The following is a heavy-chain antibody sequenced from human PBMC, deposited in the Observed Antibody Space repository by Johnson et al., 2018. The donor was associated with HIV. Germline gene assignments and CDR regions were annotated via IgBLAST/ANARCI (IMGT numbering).Heavy chain of an antibody. CDR2: ISNDGSNK. CDR3: ARDTDDFWSGAGAFDI. CDR1: GFTFSSYA. D-gene: IGHD3-3*01. Sequence: QVQLVESGGGVVQPGKSLRLFCAASGFTFSSYAMHWVRQAPGKGLEWVAVISNDGSNKYYADSVKGRFTISREHSKSTLNLQMNNLRAEDTAVYYCARDTDDFWSGAGAFDIWGQGTMVTVS. J-gene: IGHJ3*02. V-gene: IGHV3-30*03.